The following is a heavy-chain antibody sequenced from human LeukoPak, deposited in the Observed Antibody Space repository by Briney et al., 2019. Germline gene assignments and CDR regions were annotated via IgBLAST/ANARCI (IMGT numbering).Heavy chain of an antibody. V-gene: IGHV4-59*01. CDR3: ARDRYYDSGSY. D-gene: IGHD3-10*01. CDR2: IYYSGST. Sequence: PSETLSLTCTVSGGSISSYYWNWIRQPPGKGLEWIEYIYYSGSTNYNPSLKSRVTISVDTSKNQFSLKLSSVTAADTAVYYCARDRYYDSGSYRGQGTLVTVSS. J-gene: IGHJ4*02. CDR1: GGSISSYY.